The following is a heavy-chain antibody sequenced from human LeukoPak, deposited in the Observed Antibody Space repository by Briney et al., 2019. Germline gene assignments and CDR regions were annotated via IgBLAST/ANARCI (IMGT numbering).Heavy chain of an antibody. CDR2: TNGAGDSI. Sequence: GGSLRLSCAASGFTFRESYMSWVRQAPGEGLQWISYTNGAGDSIYYADSVRGRFTMSRDNAKNSLYLQMSSLRADDTAVYYCVRETWYYFDYWGQGTLVTVSS. D-gene: IGHD2-8*02. J-gene: IGHJ4*02. V-gene: IGHV3-11*04. CDR3: VRETWYYFDY. CDR1: GFTFRESY.